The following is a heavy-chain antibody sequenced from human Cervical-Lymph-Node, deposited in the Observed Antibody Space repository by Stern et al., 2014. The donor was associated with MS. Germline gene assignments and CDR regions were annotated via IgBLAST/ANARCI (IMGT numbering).Heavy chain of an antibody. Sequence: VQLVESGAEVQKPGASVKVSCKVSGYTLTDMSMHWVRQAPGKGLEWMGGYDPQHGETVYVQKIQGRVTMAEDRSTDTAYMELTSLRSDDTAVYYCATHRGRVTYYYGLDVWGQGTTVTVSS. CDR1: GYTLTDMS. V-gene: IGHV1-24*01. D-gene: IGHD2-21*02. J-gene: IGHJ6*02. CDR3: ATHRGRVTYYYGLDV. CDR2: YDPQHGET.